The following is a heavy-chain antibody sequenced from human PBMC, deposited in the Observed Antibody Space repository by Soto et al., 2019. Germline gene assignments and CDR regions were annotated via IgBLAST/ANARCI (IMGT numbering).Heavy chain of an antibody. Sequence: QITLKESGPTLVKPTQTLTLTCTFSAFSLRTRGVGVGWIRQPPGKALEWLALIYWDDDKRYNPSLKSRLTITKDTSRNQVVLTMTTMDPVDTGTYYCAHGDGSYYDSSGRRGFDPWGQGTLVTVSS. J-gene: IGHJ5*02. CDR1: AFSLRTRGVG. V-gene: IGHV2-5*02. CDR3: AHGDGSYYDSSGRRGFDP. D-gene: IGHD3-22*01. CDR2: IYWDDDK.